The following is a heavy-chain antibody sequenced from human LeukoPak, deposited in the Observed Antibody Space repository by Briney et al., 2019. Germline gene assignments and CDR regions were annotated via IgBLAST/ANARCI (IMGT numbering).Heavy chain of an antibody. CDR1: GYTFTRYD. D-gene: IGHD1-26*01. Sequence: ASVKVSCKASGYTFTRYDINWVRQATGQGLEWMGWMNPNSGNTGYAQKFQGRVTLTRNTSISTAYMELSSLRSEDTAVYYCARGAGSYYGPSRPFDYWGQGTLVTVSS. CDR3: ARGAGSYYGPSRPFDY. V-gene: IGHV1-8*01. J-gene: IGHJ4*02. CDR2: MNPNSGNT.